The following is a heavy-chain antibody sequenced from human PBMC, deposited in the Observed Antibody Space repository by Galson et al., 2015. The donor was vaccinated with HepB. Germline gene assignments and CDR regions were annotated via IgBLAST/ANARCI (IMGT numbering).Heavy chain of an antibody. CDR1: GYAISSGGFY. Sequence: TLSLTCTVSGYAISSGGFYWSWIRQRPGKGLEWLGYISHTGGTYYNPSPGGRLTLSVDRWKNQFSLRLKSLTAADTAIYYCARTEKPTTLGGGGLLFDPWGQGTLVIVSS. V-gene: IGHV4-31*03. CDR2: ISHTGGT. J-gene: IGHJ5*02. D-gene: IGHD2/OR15-2a*01. CDR3: ARTEKPTTLGGGGLLFDP.